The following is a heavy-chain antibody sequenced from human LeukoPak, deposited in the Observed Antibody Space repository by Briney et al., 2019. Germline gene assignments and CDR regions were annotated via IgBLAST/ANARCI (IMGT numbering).Heavy chain of an antibody. CDR2: FDPEDGET. J-gene: IGHJ5*02. CDR3: ATLPYCSSTSCYDTNWFDP. Sequence: ASVKVSCKVSGYTLTELSMHWVRQAPGKGLEWMGGFDPEDGETIYAQKFQGRVTMTEDTSTDTPYMELSSLRSEDTAVYYCATLPYCSSTSCYDTNWFDPWGQGTLVTVSS. CDR1: GYTLTELS. V-gene: IGHV1-24*01. D-gene: IGHD2-2*01.